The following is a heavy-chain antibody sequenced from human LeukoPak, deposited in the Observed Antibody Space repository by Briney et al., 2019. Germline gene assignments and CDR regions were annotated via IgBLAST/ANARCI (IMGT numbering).Heavy chain of an antibody. CDR1: GYTFTGYY. J-gene: IGHJ4*02. CDR3: ARERTLTSCYDY. CDR2: INPNSGGT. V-gene: IGHV1-2*02. D-gene: IGHD2-15*01. Sequence: VASVKVSCKASGYTFTGYYMHWVRQAPGQGLEWMGWINPNSGGTNYAQKFQGRVTMTRDTSIRTAYMELSRLRSDDTAVYYCARERTLTSCYDYWGQGTLVTVSS.